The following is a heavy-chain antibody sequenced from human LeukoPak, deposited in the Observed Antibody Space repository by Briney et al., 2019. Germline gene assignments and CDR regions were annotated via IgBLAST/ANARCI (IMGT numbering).Heavy chain of an antibody. CDR1: GGSISSYY. CDR2: IYYSGST. J-gene: IGHJ4*02. CDR3: ARLEEYQLLY. D-gene: IGHD2-2*01. Sequence: SETLSLTCTVSGGSISSYYWSWIRQPPGKGLEWIGYIYYSGSTNYNPSLKSRVTLSVDTSKNQFSLKLSSVTAADTAVYYCARLEEYQLLYWGQGTLVTVSS. V-gene: IGHV4-59*08.